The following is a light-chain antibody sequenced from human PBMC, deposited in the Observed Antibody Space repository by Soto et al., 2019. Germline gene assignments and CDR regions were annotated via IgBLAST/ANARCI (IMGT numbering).Light chain of an antibody. Sequence: QSALTQPASVSGSPGQSITISCTGTTSDIGGYNYVSWHQQHPGKAPKLMIHEVRYRPSGVSNRFSGSKSGNTASLPISGLQAEDEADYYCSSYASSGTLVFGGGTKLTVL. J-gene: IGLJ3*02. CDR3: SSYASSGTLV. CDR1: TSDIGGYNY. V-gene: IGLV2-14*01. CDR2: EVR.